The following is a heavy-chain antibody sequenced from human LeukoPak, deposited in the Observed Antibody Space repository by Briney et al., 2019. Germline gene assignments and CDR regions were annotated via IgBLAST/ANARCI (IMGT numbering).Heavy chain of an antibody. Sequence: GGSLRLSCAASGFTFGDYYMSWIRQSPGKGLEWVANIKQDGSEKYYVDSVKGRFTISRDNAKNSLYLQMNSLRAEDTAVYYCARGGSGWYFDYWGQGTLVTASS. CDR3: ARGGSGWYFDY. CDR2: IKQDGSEK. V-gene: IGHV3-7*01. D-gene: IGHD6-19*01. CDR1: GFTFGDYY. J-gene: IGHJ4*02.